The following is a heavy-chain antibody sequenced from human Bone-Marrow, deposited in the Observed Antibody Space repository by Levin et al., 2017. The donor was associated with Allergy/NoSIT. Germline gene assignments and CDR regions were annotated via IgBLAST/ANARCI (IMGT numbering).Heavy chain of an antibody. Sequence: GESLKISCVASGFTFSSYGMHWVRQAPGKGPEWVAITSYDGSYKYYVDSVKGRFTISRDNTKNTLYLQMNSLRVDDTAVYYCAKDLYDYDTSGYPRLPRVWGQGTLVTVSS. J-gene: IGHJ4*02. D-gene: IGHD3-22*01. V-gene: IGHV3-30*18. CDR2: TSYDGSYK. CDR3: AKDLYDYDTSGYPRLPRV. CDR1: GFTFSSYG.